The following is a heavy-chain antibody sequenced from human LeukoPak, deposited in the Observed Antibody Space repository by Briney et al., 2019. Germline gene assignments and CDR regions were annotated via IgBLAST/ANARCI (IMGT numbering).Heavy chain of an antibody. D-gene: IGHD3-22*01. CDR2: INTNTGNP. J-gene: IGHJ5*02. CDR3: ARNYYDSSGYLNWFDP. CDR1: GFPFTGHY. V-gene: IGHV7-4-1*02. Sequence: GASVKVSCRASGFPFTGHYIHWVRQAPGQGLEWMGWINTNTGNPTYAQGFTGRFVFSLDTSVSTAYLQISSLKAEDTAVYYCARNYYDSSGYLNWFDPWGQGTLVTVSS.